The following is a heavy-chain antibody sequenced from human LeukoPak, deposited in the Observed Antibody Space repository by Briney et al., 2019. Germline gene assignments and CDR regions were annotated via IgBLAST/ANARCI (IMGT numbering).Heavy chain of an antibody. Sequence: PSETLSLTCTVSGGSFSSYYWSWIRQPPGQGLEWIGYIFYSASTNYNPSRKSRVTTSVDTSKNQFSLKLSSVTAADTAVYYCTRGSIAYYYMDVWGKGTTVTISS. CDR1: GGSFSSYY. V-gene: IGHV4-59*01. CDR3: TRGSIAYYYMDV. CDR2: IFYSAST. J-gene: IGHJ6*03. D-gene: IGHD3-22*01.